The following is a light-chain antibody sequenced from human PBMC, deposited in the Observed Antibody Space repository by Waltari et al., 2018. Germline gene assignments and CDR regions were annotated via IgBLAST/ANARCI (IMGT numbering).Light chain of an antibody. CDR2: EVN. Sequence: QSALTQPASVSESPGPSITISCTGTNTNIGTYTLVSWYQHHPGKAPKLIIYEVNKRASGVSDRFSGSKSGSTASLTISGLQAEDEADYYCLSYAGGNAYVLLGGGTKLTVL. V-gene: IGLV2-23*02. CDR3: LSYAGGNAYVL. J-gene: IGLJ2*01. CDR1: NTNIGTYTL.